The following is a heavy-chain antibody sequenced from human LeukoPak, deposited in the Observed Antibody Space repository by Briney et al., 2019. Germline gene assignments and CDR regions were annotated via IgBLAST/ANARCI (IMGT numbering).Heavy chain of an antibody. Sequence: PGGSLRLSCAASGFTFDDFVMHWVRQAPGKGLEWVSGISSNSDRIGSADSVKGRFTISRDNAKNSLFLQMNSLRAEDTALYYCAKGPRITMMDIVSDPPYYFDYWGQGTLVTVSS. CDR1: GFTFDDFV. CDR2: ISSNSDRI. CDR3: AKGPRITMMDIVSDPPYYFDY. D-gene: IGHD3-22*01. V-gene: IGHV3-9*01. J-gene: IGHJ4*02.